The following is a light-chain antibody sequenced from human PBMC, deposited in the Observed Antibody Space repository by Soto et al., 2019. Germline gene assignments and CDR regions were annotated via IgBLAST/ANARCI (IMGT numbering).Light chain of an antibody. CDR3: QLYGSSRRYT. J-gene: IGKJ2*01. Sequence: DIVLTQSPGTLSLSPGERATLSCRASKRVSGTYLAWYQQKPGQAPRVLIYGASNRAAGIPDRFSGSGSGTDFTLTISRLEPEDFAVYYCQLYGSSRRYTFGQGTKLEIK. CDR1: KRVSGTY. CDR2: GAS. V-gene: IGKV3-20*01.